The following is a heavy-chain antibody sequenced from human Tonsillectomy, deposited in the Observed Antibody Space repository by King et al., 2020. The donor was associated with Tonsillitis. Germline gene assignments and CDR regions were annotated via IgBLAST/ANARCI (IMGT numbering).Heavy chain of an antibody. D-gene: IGHD3-22*01. Sequence: QLQESGPGLVKPSETLSLTCTVSGGSISSYYWSWIRQPPGKGLEWIGYIYYSGSTNYNPSLKSRVTISVDTSKNQFSLKLSSVTAADTAVYYCARERDYYYDRSGYRPGPPPTDAFDIWGQGTMVTVSS. V-gene: IGHV4-59*01. CDR1: GGSISSYY. CDR2: IYYSGST. CDR3: ARERDYYYDRSGYRPGPPPTDAFDI. J-gene: IGHJ3*02.